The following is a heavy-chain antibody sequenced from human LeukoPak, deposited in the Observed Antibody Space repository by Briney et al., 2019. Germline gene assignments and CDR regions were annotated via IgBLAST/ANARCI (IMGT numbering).Heavy chain of an antibody. CDR2: IYYTGST. Sequence: DYYXXXXRQPPGKGLEWIGYIYYTGSTYYNPSLKSRVTISVDTSKNQFSLKLSSVTAADTAVYYCARERTYYGMDVWGQGTTVTVSS. V-gene: IGHV4-30-4*01. J-gene: IGHJ6*02. CDR1: DYY. CDR3: ARERTYYGMDV.